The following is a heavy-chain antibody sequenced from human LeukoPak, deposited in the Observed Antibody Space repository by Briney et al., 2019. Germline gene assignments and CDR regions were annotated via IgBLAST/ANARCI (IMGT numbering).Heavy chain of an antibody. CDR3: TTGYDSRGYYLGWFDP. CDR2: IKSRTDGGTT. D-gene: IGHD3-22*01. J-gene: IGHJ5*02. Sequence: GGSLRLSCAASGFTFSNAWMSWVRQAPGKGLEWVGRIKSRTDGGTTDYAAPVKGRFTISRDDSKKTLDLQMNSLKTEDTAVYYCTTGYDSRGYYLGWFDPWGQGTLVTVSS. V-gene: IGHV3-15*01. CDR1: GFTFSNAW.